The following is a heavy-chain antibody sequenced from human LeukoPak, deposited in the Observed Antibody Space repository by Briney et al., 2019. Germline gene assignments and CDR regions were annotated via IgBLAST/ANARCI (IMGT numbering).Heavy chain of an antibody. V-gene: IGHV3-21*01. CDR1: GFTFSSYS. J-gene: IGHJ5*02. CDR2: ISSSSSYI. CDR3: ARSRGYSVPNWFDL. Sequence: PGGSLXLSXAASGFTFSSYSMNWVRQAPGKELEWVSSISSSSSYIYYADSVKGRFTISRDNAKNSLYLQMNSLRAEDTAVYYCARSRGYSVPNWFDLWGQGTLVTVSS. D-gene: IGHD5/OR15-5a*01.